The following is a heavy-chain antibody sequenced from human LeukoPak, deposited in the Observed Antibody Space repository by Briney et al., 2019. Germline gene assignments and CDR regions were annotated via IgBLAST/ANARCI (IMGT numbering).Heavy chain of an antibody. Sequence: PGGSLRLSCAASGFTFSSYAMSWVRQAPGKGLEWVSAISGSGGSTYYADSVKGRFTISRDNSKNTLCLQMNSLRAEDTAVYYCASSSYDSSGTRGAFDIWGQGTMVTVSS. CDR2: ISGSGGST. V-gene: IGHV3-23*01. J-gene: IGHJ3*02. D-gene: IGHD3-22*01. CDR3: ASSSYDSSGTRGAFDI. CDR1: GFTFSSYA.